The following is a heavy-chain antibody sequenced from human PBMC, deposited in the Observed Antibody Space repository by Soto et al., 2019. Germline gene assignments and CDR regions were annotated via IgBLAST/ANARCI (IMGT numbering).Heavy chain of an antibody. CDR2: ISYDGSNK. V-gene: IGHV3-30*18. Sequence: GGSLRLSCAASGFTFSSYGMHWVRQAPGKGLEWVAVISYDGSNKYYADSVKGRFTISRDNSKNTLYLQMNSLRAEDTAVYYCAKTPYLAPYYFDYWGQGTLVTVSS. CDR1: GFTFSSYG. J-gene: IGHJ4*02. CDR3: AKTPYLAPYYFDY.